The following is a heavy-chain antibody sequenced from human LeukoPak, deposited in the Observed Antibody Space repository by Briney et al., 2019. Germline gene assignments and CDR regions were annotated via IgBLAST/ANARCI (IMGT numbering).Heavy chain of an antibody. J-gene: IGHJ4*02. CDR3: ARDDGPLGY. CDR2: ISGSGGST. CDR1: GFTFSSYA. D-gene: IGHD2-8*01. Sequence: GGSLRLSCAASGFTFSSYAMSWVRQAPGKGLEWVSAISGSGGSTYYADSVKGRFTISRDNSKNTLYLQMNSLRAEDTALYHCARDDGPLGYWGQGTLVTVSS. V-gene: IGHV3-23*01.